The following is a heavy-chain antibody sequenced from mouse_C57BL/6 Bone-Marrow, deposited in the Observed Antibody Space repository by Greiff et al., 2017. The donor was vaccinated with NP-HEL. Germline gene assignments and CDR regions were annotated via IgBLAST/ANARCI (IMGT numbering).Heavy chain of an antibody. CDR1: GFTFSDYG. D-gene: IGHD2-3*01. J-gene: IGHJ2*01. CDR3: ARHQRWLLYFDY. CDR2: ISSGSSTI. Sequence: EVKLMESGGGLVKPGGSLKLSCAASGFTFSDYGMHWVRQAPEKGLEWVAYISSGSSTIYYADTVKGRFTISRDNAKNTLFLQMTSLRSEDTAMYYCARHQRWLLYFDYWGQGTTLTVSS. V-gene: IGHV5-17*01.